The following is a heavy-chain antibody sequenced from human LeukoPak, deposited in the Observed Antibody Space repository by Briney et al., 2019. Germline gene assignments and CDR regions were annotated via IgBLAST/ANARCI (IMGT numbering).Heavy chain of an antibody. CDR1: GYTFTTYG. J-gene: IGHJ4*02. D-gene: IGHD2-21*01. CDR3: ARDPIGVAPEGY. CDR2: ISTCNGNT. Sequence: ASVKVSCKASGYTFTTYGISWVRQAPGQGLEWMGWISTCNGNTNYVQKFQGRVTMTTDTSTSTAFMELRSLRSDDTAVYYCARDPIGVAPEGYWGQGTLVSVSS. V-gene: IGHV1-18*01.